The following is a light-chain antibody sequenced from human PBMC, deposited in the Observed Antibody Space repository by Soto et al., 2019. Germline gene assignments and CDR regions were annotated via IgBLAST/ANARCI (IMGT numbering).Light chain of an antibody. J-gene: IGLJ1*01. CDR3: SSNTTSNTRQIV. Sequence: QSALTQPASVSGSPGQSITISCTGTSSDVGGYNYVSWYQHHPGKAPKLLIYDVSNRPSGVSNRFSGSKSDNTASLTISGLQPEDEADNYCSSNTTSNTRQIVFGTGTKVTVL. CDR1: SSDVGGYNY. V-gene: IGLV2-14*03. CDR2: DVS.